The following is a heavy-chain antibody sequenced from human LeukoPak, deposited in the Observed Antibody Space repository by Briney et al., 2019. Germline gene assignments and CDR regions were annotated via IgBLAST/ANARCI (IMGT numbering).Heavy chain of an antibody. Sequence: PSETLSLTCAVYGGSFSGYYWSWLRQPPGKGLEWRGEINHSGSTNYNPSLKSRVTISVDTSKNHFSLKLSSVTAADTAVYYCARQEVILFDYWGQGTLVTVSS. D-gene: IGHD3-16*01. CDR1: GGSFSGYY. CDR3: ARQEVILFDY. J-gene: IGHJ4*02. CDR2: INHSGST. V-gene: IGHV4-34*01.